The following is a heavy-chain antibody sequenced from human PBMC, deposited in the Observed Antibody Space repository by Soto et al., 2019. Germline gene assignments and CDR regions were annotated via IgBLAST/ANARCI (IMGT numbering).Heavy chain of an antibody. Sequence: QVQLVQSGAEVKKPGSSVKVSCKASGGTFSSYAISWVRQAPGQGLEWMGGIIPIFGTANYAQKFQGRVTTTADESTSTAYMELSSLRSEDTAVYYCARDRGSWMTISYGMDVWGQGTTVTVSS. V-gene: IGHV1-69*01. CDR1: GGTFSSYA. D-gene: IGHD4-17*01. CDR3: ARDRGSWMTISYGMDV. CDR2: IIPIFGTA. J-gene: IGHJ6*02.